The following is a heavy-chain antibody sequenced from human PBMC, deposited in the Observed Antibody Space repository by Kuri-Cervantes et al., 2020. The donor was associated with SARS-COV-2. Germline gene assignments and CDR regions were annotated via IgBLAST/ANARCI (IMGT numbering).Heavy chain of an antibody. CDR1: GGSFSGYY. D-gene: IGHD5-18*01. CDR2: INHSGST. CDR3: ARVDTAMVPFDY. Sequence: SETLSLTCAVYGGSFSGYYWSWIRQPPGKGLEWIGEINHSGSTNYNPSLKSRVTISVDTSKNQFSLKLSSVTAADTAVYYCARVDTAMVPFDYWGQGTLVTVSS. J-gene: IGHJ4*02. V-gene: IGHV4-34*01.